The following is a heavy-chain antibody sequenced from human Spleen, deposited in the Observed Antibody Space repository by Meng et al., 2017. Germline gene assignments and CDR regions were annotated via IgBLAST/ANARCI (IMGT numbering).Heavy chain of an antibody. CDR3: ARVDTVEFDY. Sequence: QGKLVQTGSELKKPGASVKVSCKASGYIFTTEGMNWVRQAPGQGLEWMGWINTDTGNPTYAQGFTGRFVFSLDTSVSTAYLQISSLKAEDTAVYYCARVDTVEFDYWGQGTLVTVSS. V-gene: IGHV7-4-1*02. D-gene: IGHD1-1*01. CDR2: INTDTGNP. J-gene: IGHJ4*02. CDR1: GYIFTTEG.